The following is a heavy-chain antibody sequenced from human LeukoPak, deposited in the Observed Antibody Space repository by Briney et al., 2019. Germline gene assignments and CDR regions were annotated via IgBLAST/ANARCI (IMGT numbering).Heavy chain of an antibody. V-gene: IGHV1-69*05. J-gene: IGHJ4*02. D-gene: IGHD5-12*01. CDR3: ARDPVPIGGYNGLWIH. CDR1: GGTFSSYA. Sequence: WASVKVSCKASGGTFSSYAISWVRQAPGQGLEWMGGIIPIFGTANYAQKFQGRVTITTDESTSTAYMELSSLRSEDTAVYYCARDPVPIGGYNGLWIHWGQGTLVTVSS. CDR2: IIPIFGTA.